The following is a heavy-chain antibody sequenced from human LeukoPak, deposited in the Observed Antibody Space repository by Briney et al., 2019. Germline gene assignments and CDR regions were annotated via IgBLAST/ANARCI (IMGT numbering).Heavy chain of an antibody. CDR1: GYTFSSYG. CDR3: ARDEITIFGVVIKSADH. Sequence: GASVKVSCKASGYTFSSYGITWVRQAPGQGLEWIGRISGYSGNTKYAQKLQGRVTMTTDTPTSTAYMELRSLRSDDTAVYYCARDEITIFGVVIKSADHWGQGTLVTVSS. D-gene: IGHD3-3*01. CDR2: ISGYSGNT. J-gene: IGHJ4*02. V-gene: IGHV1-18*01.